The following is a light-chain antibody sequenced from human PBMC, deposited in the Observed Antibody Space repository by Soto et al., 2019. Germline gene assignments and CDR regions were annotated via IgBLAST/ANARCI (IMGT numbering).Light chain of an antibody. J-gene: IGKJ5*01. CDR3: QQYNNWPPSIT. CDR1: QSVSSN. Sequence: EIVITHSPATLSVSPVERATLSCRASQSVSSNLAWYQQKPGQAPRLLIYGASTRATGIPARFSGSGSGTEFTLTISSLQSEDFAVYYCQQYNNWPPSITFGQGTRLGIK. V-gene: IGKV3D-15*01. CDR2: GAS.